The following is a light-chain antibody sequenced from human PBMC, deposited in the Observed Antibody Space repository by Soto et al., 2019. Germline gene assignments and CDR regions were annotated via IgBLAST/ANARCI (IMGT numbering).Light chain of an antibody. J-gene: IGLJ1*01. Sequence: QPVLTQPASVSGSPGQWINISCTGTSSDVGGYNYVSWYQHHPGKAPKLIIYDVSNRPSGVSNPFSGSKSGNTASLTISGLQPEDEADYYCSSYTTSNTRQIVFGTGTKLTVL. CDR1: SSDVGGYNY. CDR2: DVS. CDR3: SSYTTSNTRQIV. V-gene: IGLV2-14*03.